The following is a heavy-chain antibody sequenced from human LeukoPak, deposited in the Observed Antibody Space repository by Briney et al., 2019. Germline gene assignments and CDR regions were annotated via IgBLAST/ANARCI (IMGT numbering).Heavy chain of an antibody. CDR3: AKERTTVTTTPFDY. CDR1: GFTFSSYS. CDR2: ISSSSSPI. D-gene: IGHD4-17*01. J-gene: IGHJ4*02. Sequence: GGSLRLSCEASGFTFSSYSMNWVRQAPGKGLEWISYISSSSSPIYYADSVKGRFTISRDNSKNTLYLQMNSLRAEDTAVYYCAKERTTVTTTPFDYWGQGTLVTVSS. V-gene: IGHV3-48*01.